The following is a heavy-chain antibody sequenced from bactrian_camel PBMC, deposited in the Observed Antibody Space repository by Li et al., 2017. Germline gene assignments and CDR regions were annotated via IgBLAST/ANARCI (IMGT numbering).Heavy chain of an antibody. J-gene: IGHJ6*01. V-gene: IGHV3S40*01. CDR3: AAAAICFRDYRDAGTRDRNWVKFGH. Sequence: VQLVESGGGSVQAGGSLRLACTTAGHPYTSYCTGWFRQIPGKEREGVAALYTGGDKIWYADSVKGRFTMSRDEEKDTVYLQMNNLKPEDTAMYYCAAAAICFRDYRDAGTRDRNWVKFGHWGQGTQVTVS. CDR1: GHPYTSYC. CDR2: LYTGGDKI. D-gene: IGHD4*01.